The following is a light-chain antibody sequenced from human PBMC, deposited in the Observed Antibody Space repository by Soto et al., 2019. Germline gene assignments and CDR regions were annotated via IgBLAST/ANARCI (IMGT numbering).Light chain of an antibody. V-gene: IGLV2-8*01. Sequence: QSVLTQPPSASGSPGQSVTISCTGTNSDVGGYNYVSWYQQHPGKAPKLMIYDVNKRPSGVPDRFSGSKSGNTASLTVSGLQAEDEADYYCSSYAGNNDLVFGTGTKLTVL. CDR1: NSDVGGYNY. CDR3: SSYAGNNDLV. CDR2: DVN. J-gene: IGLJ1*01.